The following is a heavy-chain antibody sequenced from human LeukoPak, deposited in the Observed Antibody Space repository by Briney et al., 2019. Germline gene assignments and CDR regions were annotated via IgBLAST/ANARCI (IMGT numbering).Heavy chain of an antibody. Sequence: ASVKVSCKASGYTFTSYYMHWVRQAPGQGLEWMGWISAYNGNTNYAQKLQGRVTMTTDTSTSTAYMELRSLRSDDTAVYYCARLGGSYFGDAFDIWGQGTMVTVSS. CDR3: ARLGGSYFGDAFDI. V-gene: IGHV1-18*04. J-gene: IGHJ3*02. CDR2: ISAYNGNT. CDR1: GYTFTSYY. D-gene: IGHD1-26*01.